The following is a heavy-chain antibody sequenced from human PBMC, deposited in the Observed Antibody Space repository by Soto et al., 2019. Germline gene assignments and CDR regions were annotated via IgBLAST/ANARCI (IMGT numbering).Heavy chain of an antibody. CDR1: GYSFTSHY. Sequence: QVQLVQSGAEVRKPGASVKISCKASGYSFTSHYMHWVRQAPGQGLEWMAMINPGGGGTRYAQKFQGRVSITGDTSANTVYMELRSLTSEDTAVYYCARDLGWYDSSGYYRHEDHWGQGTLVTVSS. D-gene: IGHD3-22*01. CDR2: INPGGGGT. CDR3: ARDLGWYDSSGYYRHEDH. V-gene: IGHV1-46*01. J-gene: IGHJ4*02.